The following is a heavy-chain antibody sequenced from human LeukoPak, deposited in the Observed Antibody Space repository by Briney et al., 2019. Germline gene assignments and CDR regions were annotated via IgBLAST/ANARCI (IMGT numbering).Heavy chain of an antibody. D-gene: IGHD2-21*02. Sequence: PSETLSLTCTVSGGSISSSSYYWGWIRQPPGKGLEWIGSIYYSGSTNYNPSLKSRVTISVDTSKNQFSLKLSSVTAADTAVYYCARYCGGDCYSDAFDIWGQGTMVTVSS. CDR2: IYYSGST. V-gene: IGHV4-39*07. CDR3: ARYCGGDCYSDAFDI. J-gene: IGHJ3*02. CDR1: GGSISSSSYY.